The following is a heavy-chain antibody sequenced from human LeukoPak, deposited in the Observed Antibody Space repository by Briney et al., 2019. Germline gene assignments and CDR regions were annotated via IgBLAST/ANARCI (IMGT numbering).Heavy chain of an antibody. CDR1: GFTFSSYA. CDR3: AKRKYSSSWLDY. J-gene: IGHJ4*02. D-gene: IGHD6-13*01. Sequence: GGSLRLSCAASGFTFSSYAMSRVRQAPGKGLEWVSAISGSGGSTYYADSVKGRFTISRDNSKNTLYLQMNSLRAEDTAVYYCAKRKYSSSWLDYWGQGTLVTVSS. CDR2: ISGSGGST. V-gene: IGHV3-23*01.